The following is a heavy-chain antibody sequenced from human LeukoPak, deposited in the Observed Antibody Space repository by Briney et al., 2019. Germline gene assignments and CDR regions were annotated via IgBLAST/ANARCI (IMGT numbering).Heavy chain of an antibody. CDR2: ISSSSTTI. J-gene: IGHJ4*02. CDR1: GFTFSSYS. CDR3: ASLYYYRYYFDY. V-gene: IGHV3-48*04. D-gene: IGHD3-22*01. Sequence: GGSLRLSCAASGFTFSSYSMNWVRQAPGKGLEWVSYISSSSTTIYYADTVKGRFTISRDNAKNSLYLQMNSLRAEDTAVYYCASLYYYRYYFDYWGQGTLVTVSS.